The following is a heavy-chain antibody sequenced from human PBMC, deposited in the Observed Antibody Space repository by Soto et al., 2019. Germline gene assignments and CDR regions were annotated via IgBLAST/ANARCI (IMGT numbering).Heavy chain of an antibody. CDR2: IYHSGGT. CDR3: ARRIVATETFDY. CDR1: GDSISSNNW. J-gene: IGHJ4*02. Sequence: SETLSLTCAVSGDSISSNNWWYWVRQAPGKGLEWIGEIYHSGGTNYNPSLKSRVTISVDKSKNQFSLRLTSVTAADTAVYYCARRIVATETFDYWGQGTLVTVSS. V-gene: IGHV4-4*02. D-gene: IGHD5-12*01.